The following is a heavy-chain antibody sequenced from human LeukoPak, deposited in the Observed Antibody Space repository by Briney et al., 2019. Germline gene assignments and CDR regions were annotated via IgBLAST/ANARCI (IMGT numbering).Heavy chain of an antibody. D-gene: IGHD3-10*01. CDR3: ARGFGGARYYYYYGMDV. J-gene: IGHJ6*02. V-gene: IGHV1-18*01. Sequence: ASVKVSCKASGYTFTIHGISWVRQAPGQGLEWMGWISAYNGNTNYAQKLQGRVTMTTDTSTSTAYMELRSLRSDDTAVYYCARGFGGARYYYYYGMDVWGQGTTVTVSS. CDR1: GYTFTIHG. CDR2: ISAYNGNT.